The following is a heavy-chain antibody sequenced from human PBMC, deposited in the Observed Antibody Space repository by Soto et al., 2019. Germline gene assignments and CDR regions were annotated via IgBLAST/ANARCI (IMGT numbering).Heavy chain of an antibody. J-gene: IGHJ5*02. CDR1: GFTFSSYW. CDR3: ARRVLYYDILTGYENWFDP. V-gene: IGHV3-74*01. CDR2: INPGGSVT. D-gene: IGHD3-9*01. Sequence: GGSLRLSCAASGFTFSSYWMHWVRQAPGKGLVWVSRINPGGSVTDYADSVKGRFTISRDNAKNSLYLQMNSLRAEDTAVYYCARRVLYYDILTGYENWFDPWGQGTLVTVSS.